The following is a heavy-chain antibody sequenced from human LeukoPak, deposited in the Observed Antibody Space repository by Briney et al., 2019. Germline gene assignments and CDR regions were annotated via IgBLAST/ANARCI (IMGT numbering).Heavy chain of an antibody. D-gene: IGHD3-10*01. J-gene: IGHJ4*02. CDR2: IYPGDSDA. Sequence: GESLKISCKSSGYNFATYWIAWVRQMPGRGLEWMGIIYPGDSDARYSPSFRGQVTISADKSINTAFLQWSSLKASDTAMYYCARLGHYPDYWGQGTLVTVSS. CDR1: GYNFATYW. CDR3: ARLGHYPDY. V-gene: IGHV5-51*01.